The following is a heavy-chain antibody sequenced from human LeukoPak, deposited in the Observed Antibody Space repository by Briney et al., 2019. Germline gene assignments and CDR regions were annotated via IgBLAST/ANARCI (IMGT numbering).Heavy chain of an antibody. CDR2: INNEGSHT. CDR1: GFTFSGHW. V-gene: IGHV3-74*01. D-gene: IGHD3-22*01. J-gene: IGHJ4*02. CDR3: SRGHYYDSSRAPDY. Sequence: GGSLRISCAASGFTFSGHWMHWVRQAPGKGLVWASRINNEGSHTTYADAVTGRFSISKDNAKNTLYLQMNSLRVEDTAVYYCSRGHYYDSSRAPDYWGQGTLVTVSS.